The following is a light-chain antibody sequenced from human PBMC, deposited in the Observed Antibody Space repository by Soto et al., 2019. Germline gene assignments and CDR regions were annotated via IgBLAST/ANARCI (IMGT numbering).Light chain of an antibody. V-gene: IGKV1-5*03. J-gene: IGKJ1*01. CDR1: QSVSRW. CDR3: QHYASFSGT. CDR2: KAS. Sequence: DIQMTQSPSTLSASVGDRVTITCRASQSVSRWVAWYHLKPGKAPKLLIYKASTLETGVPSRFSGSGSRTEFTLTISSLQPDDFATYYCQHYASFSGTFGQGTKVEIK.